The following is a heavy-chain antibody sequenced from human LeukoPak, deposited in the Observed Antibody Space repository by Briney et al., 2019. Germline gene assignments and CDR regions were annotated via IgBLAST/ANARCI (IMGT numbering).Heavy chain of an antibody. D-gene: IGHD3-10*01. V-gene: IGHV3-23*01. CDR3: AKEITMVRGVIIDYFDY. J-gene: IGHJ4*02. Sequence: GGSLRLSCAASGFTFSSYAMSWVRQAPGKGLEWVSAISGSGGSTYYADSVKGRFTISRDNSKNTLYLQMNSLRAEDTAVYYCAKEITMVRGVIIDYFDYWGQGTLVTVSS. CDR2: ISGSGGST. CDR1: GFTFSSYA.